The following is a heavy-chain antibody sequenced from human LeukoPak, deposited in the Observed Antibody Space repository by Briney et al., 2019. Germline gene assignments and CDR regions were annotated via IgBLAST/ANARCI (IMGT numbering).Heavy chain of an antibody. V-gene: IGHV3-7*01. J-gene: IGHJ4*02. CDR3: ARDRNTDFWSGYYTNYFDY. CDR2: IKQDGSEK. CDR1: GFTFSSYG. D-gene: IGHD3-3*01. Sequence: GGSLRLSCAASGFTFSSYGMSWVRQAPGKGLEWVATIKQDGSEKYYVDSVKGRFIISRDNAKNSLYLQMNSLRVEDTAVYYCARDRNTDFWSGYYTNYFDYWGQGTLVTVSS.